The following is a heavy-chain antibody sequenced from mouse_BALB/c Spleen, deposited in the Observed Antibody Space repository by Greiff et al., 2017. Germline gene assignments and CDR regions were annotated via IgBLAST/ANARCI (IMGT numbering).Heavy chain of an antibody. V-gene: IGHV5-17*02. CDR1: GFTFSSFG. CDR3: ARDDYDWFAY. D-gene: IGHD2-4*01. CDR2: ISSGSSTI. Sequence: EVKLVESGGGLVQPGGSRKLSCAASGFTFSSFGMHWVRQAPEKGLEWVAYISSGSSTIYYADTVKGRFTISRDNPKNTLFLQMTSLRSEDTAMYYCARDDYDWFAYWGQGTLVTVSA. J-gene: IGHJ3*01.